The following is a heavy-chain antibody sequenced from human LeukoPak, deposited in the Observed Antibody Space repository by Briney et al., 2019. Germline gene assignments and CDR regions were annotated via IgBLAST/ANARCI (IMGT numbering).Heavy chain of an antibody. V-gene: IGHV4-34*01. D-gene: IGHD3-9*01. Sequence: SETLSLTCAVYGGSFSGYYWSWIRQPLGKGLEWIGEINHSGSTNYNPSLKSRVTISVDTSKNQFSLKLSSVTAADTAVYYCARRPNYDILTGYYTWTRKRQGFDYWGQGTLVTVSS. CDR3: ARRPNYDILTGYYTWTRKRQGFDY. CDR2: INHSGST. J-gene: IGHJ4*02. CDR1: GGSFSGYY.